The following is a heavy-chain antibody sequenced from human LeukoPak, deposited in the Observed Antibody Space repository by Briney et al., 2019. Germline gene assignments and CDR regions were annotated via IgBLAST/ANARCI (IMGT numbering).Heavy chain of an antibody. CDR3: ARYGSGSTIDY. CDR2: IWYDGSNK. Sequence: QPGRSLRLSCAASGITFSSYGMHWVRQAPGKGLEWVAVIWYDGSNKYYADSVKGRFTISRDNSKNTLYLQMNSLRAEDTAVYYCARYGSGSTIDYWGQGTLVTVSS. V-gene: IGHV3-33*01. J-gene: IGHJ4*02. CDR1: GITFSSYG. D-gene: IGHD3-10*01.